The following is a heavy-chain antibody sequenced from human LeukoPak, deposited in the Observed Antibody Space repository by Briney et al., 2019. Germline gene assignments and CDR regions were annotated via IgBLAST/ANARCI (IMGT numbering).Heavy chain of an antibody. D-gene: IGHD3-10*01. CDR2: INHSGST. CDR3: ARVTYYGSGSYYIWSVYYMDV. V-gene: IGHV4-34*01. CDR1: GGSFSGYY. Sequence: SETLSLTCAVYGGSFSGYYWSWIRQPPGKGLEWIGEINHSGSTNYNPSLKSRVTISVDTSKNQFSLKLSSVTAADTAVYYCARVTYYGSGSYYIWSVYYMDVWGKGTTVTVSS. J-gene: IGHJ6*03.